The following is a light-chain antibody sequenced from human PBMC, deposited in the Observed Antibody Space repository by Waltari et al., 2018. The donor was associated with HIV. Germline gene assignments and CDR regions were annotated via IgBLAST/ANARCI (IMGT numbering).Light chain of an antibody. J-gene: IGLJ3*02. CDR2: RHT. V-gene: IGLV3-1*01. Sequence: SYHLTQPASVSVTPGPTVSITCSGRNLADHHTYWYQQKPGQSPVLVIYRHTERPSRIPERFSGAISGNTATLTISGTQTIDEADYYCQTWDSGTGVFGGGTKLTVL. CDR1: NLADHH. CDR3: QTWDSGTGV.